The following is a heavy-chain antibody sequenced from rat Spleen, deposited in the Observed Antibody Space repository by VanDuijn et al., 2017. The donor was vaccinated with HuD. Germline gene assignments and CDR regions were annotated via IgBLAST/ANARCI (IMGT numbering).Heavy chain of an antibody. CDR1: GLSLTSNS. Sequence: VQLKESGPGLVQPSQTLSLTCTVSGLSLTSNSISWIRQPPGKGLEWVASITNVAGRTHYPDSVKGRFTISRDNAKSTLYLQMDSLRSEDTATYYCARTEIQLDYFDYWGQGVMVTVSS. CDR3: ARTEIQLDYFDY. J-gene: IGHJ2*01. V-gene: IGHV5-31*01. CDR2: ITNVAGRT. D-gene: IGHD1-5*01.